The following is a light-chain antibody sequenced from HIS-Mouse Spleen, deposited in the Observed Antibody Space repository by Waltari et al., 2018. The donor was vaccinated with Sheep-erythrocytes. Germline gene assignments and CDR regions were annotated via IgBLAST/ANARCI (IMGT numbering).Light chain of an antibody. CDR2: LGS. V-gene: IGKV2-28*01. CDR3: MQALQTPLT. CDR1: QSLLHSNGYNY. Sequence: DIVMTQSPLSLPVTPGEPASISCRSSQSLLHSNGYNYLDWYLQKPGQSPQLLIYLGSNRASGVPERFSGSGSGTDFTLNISRVEAEDVAVYYCMQALQTPLTFGQGTKLEIK. J-gene: IGKJ2*01.